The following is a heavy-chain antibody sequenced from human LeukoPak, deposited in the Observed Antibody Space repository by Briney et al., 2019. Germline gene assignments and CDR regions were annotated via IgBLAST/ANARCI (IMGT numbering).Heavy chain of an antibody. Sequence: SETLSLTCTVSGGSISSSSYYWGWIRQPPGKGLEWIGSIYYSGSTYYNPSLKSRVTISVDTSKNQFSLKLSSVTAADTAVYYCAREEAAAGTVYWGQGTLVTVSS. CDR2: IYYSGST. CDR3: AREEAAAGTVY. D-gene: IGHD6-13*01. V-gene: IGHV4-39*07. CDR1: GGSISSSSYY. J-gene: IGHJ4*02.